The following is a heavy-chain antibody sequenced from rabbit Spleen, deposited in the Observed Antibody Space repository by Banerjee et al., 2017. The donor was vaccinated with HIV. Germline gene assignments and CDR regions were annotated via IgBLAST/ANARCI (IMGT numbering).Heavy chain of an antibody. CDR1: GFDFSNYG. V-gene: IGHV1S47*01. J-gene: IGHJ4*01. D-gene: IGHD4-2*01. CDR2: IEPIFGNT. Sequence: QEQLVESGGGLVQPGGSLKLSCKGLGFDFSNYGVSWVRQTPGKGLEWIGYIEPIFGNTYYANWVNGRFTISSHNAQNTLYLQLNSLTAADTATYFCARDAGTGDYIDVYFKLWGQGTLVTVS. CDR3: ARDAGTGDYIDVYFKL.